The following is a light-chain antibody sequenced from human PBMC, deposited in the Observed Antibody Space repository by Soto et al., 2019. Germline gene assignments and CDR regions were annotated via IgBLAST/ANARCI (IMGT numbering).Light chain of an antibody. V-gene: IGKV3-11*01. J-gene: IGKJ1*01. CDR2: DAA. CDR1: QSVGSY. Sequence: EIVMTQSPATLSVSPGQRATLSCIASQSVGSYLAWYQQKPGPAPRLLIYDAANRATGIPARFSGSGFGTDFALTTSCPEPEDFAVYFCQQRSNWPWTFGQGTKVDIK. CDR3: QQRSNWPWT.